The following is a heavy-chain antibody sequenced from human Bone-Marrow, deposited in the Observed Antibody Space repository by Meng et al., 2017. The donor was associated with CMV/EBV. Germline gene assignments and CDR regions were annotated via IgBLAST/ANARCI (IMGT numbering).Heavy chain of an antibody. D-gene: IGHD6-19*01. J-gene: IGHJ4*02. V-gene: IGHV4-34*01. CDR3: ARGSPNSGWYQIDY. CDR1: GGSFSGYY. CDR2: INHSGST. Sequence: GSLRLSCAVYGGSFSGYYWSWIRQPPGKGLEWIGEINHSGSTNYNPSLKSRVTISVDTSKNQFSLKLSSVTAADTAVYYCARGSPNSGWYQIDYWGQGTLVTVSS.